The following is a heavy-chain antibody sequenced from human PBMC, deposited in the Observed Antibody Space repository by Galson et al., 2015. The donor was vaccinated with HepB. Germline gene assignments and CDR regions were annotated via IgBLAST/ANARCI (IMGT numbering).Heavy chain of an antibody. D-gene: IGHD4-11*01. Sequence: SVKVSCKASGGTFSSYAISWVRQAPGQGLEWMGGIIPILGIANYAQKFQGRVTITADKSTSTAYMELSSLRSEDTAVYYCARVHDYSNPNYYMDVWGKGTTVTVSS. V-gene: IGHV1-69*10. CDR1: GGTFSSYA. J-gene: IGHJ6*03. CDR3: ARVHDYSNPNYYMDV. CDR2: IIPILGIA.